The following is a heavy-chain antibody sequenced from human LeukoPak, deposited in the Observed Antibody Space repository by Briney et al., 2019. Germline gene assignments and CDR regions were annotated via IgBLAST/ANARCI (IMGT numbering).Heavy chain of an antibody. CDR3: AEIVGATIGY. CDR2: IYYSGST. D-gene: IGHD1-26*01. J-gene: IGHJ4*02. Sequence: SETLSLTCTVSGGSISSSSYYWGWIRQPPGKGLEWIGSIYYSGSTYYNPSLKSRDTISVDTSKNQFSLKLSSVTAADTAVYYCAEIVGATIGYWGQGTLVTVSS. V-gene: IGHV4-39*01. CDR1: GGSISSSSYY.